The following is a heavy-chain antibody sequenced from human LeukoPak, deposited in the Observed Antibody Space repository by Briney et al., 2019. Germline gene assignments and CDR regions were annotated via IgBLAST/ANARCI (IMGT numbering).Heavy chain of an antibody. V-gene: IGHV4-38-2*02. CDR3: ARFHGGNSVGAFDT. D-gene: IGHD4-23*01. J-gene: IGHJ3*02. CDR2: ISHGGST. CDR1: NYSISSGYY. Sequence: SETLSLTCTVSNYSISSGYYWGWIRQSPGKGLEWIGSISHGGSTYYNPSLRSRVIVSVDTSKNHFSLKMNSVTAADTAVYYCARFHGGNSVGAFDTWGQGTMVTVSS.